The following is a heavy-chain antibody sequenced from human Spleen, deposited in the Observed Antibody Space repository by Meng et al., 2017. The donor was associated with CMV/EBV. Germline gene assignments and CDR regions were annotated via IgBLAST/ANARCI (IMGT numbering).Heavy chain of an antibody. D-gene: IGHD2-2*02. CDR1: GFTFSSYA. CDR2: ISYDGSNK. J-gene: IGHJ4*02. CDR3: ARPIVVVPAAIPLGY. V-gene: IGHV3-30*04. Sequence: GFTFSSYAMHWVRQAPGKGLEWVAVISYDGSNKYYADSVKGRFTISRDNSKNTLYLQMNSLRAEDTAVYYCARPIVVVPAAIPLGYWGQGTLVTVSS.